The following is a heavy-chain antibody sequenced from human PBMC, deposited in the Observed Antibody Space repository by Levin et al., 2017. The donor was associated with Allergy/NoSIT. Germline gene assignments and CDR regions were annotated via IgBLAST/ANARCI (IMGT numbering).Heavy chain of an antibody. J-gene: IGHJ4*02. V-gene: IGHV2-70*11. Sequence: SGPTLVKPTQTLTLTCTFSGFSLTTSGMCVSWIRPPPGKALEWLARIDWDDGKYYSTSLKTRLTISKDTSKNQVVLTMTNMDPVDTATYYCARIGSTGFRDYFDYWGQGTLVTVSS. CDR2: IDWDDGK. CDR1: GFSLTTSGMC. D-gene: IGHD1-1*01. CDR3: ARIGSTGFRDYFDY.